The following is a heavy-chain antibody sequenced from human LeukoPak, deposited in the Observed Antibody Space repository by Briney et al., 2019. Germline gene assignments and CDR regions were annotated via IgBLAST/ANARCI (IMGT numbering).Heavy chain of an antibody. D-gene: IGHD3-22*01. V-gene: IGHV1-69*01. J-gene: IGHJ4*02. Sequence: PGRSLRLSCAASGFTFSSYAISWVRQAPGQGLEWMGGIIPIFGTANYAQKFQGRVTITADESTSTAYMELSSLRSEDTAVYYCARDSTYYYDSSGYYYGSTGYYFDYWGQGTLVTVSS. CDR2: IIPIFGTA. CDR3: ARDSTYYYDSSGYYYGSTGYYFDY. CDR1: GFTFSSYA.